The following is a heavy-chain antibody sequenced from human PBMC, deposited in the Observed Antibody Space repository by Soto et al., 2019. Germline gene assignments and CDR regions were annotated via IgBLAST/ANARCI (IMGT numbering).Heavy chain of an antibody. D-gene: IGHD1-26*01. Sequence: QVQLVESGGGVVQPGRSLRLSCAASGFTFSSYGVHWVRQAPGKGLEWVAVIWYDGSNKYYADSVKGRFTISRDNSKNTLYLQMNSLRAEDTAVYYCARGLGATYACWGQGTLVTVSS. V-gene: IGHV3-33*01. CDR3: ARGLGATYAC. J-gene: IGHJ4*02. CDR1: GFTFSSYG. CDR2: IWYDGSNK.